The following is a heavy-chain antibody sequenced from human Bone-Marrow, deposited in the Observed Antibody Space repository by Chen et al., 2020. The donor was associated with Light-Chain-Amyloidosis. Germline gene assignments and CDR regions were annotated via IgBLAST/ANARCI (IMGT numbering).Heavy chain of an antibody. CDR2: ISDSGGNT. CDR1: GFGFNDYA. Sequence: EVPLLESGGGLVRPGGSLRLSCAASGFGFNDYAMGWVRQAPGKGLEWVSDISDSGGNTNYADSVKGRFTISRDNSKNTLYLDMNSLRVDDTALYYCARDTYYYDNIDYYSWFDPWGQGTLVTVSS. CDR3: ARDTYYYDNIDYYSWFDP. D-gene: IGHD3-22*01. V-gene: IGHV3-23*01. J-gene: IGHJ5*02.